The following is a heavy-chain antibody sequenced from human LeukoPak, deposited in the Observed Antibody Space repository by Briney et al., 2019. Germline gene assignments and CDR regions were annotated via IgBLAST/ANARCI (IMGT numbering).Heavy chain of an antibody. CDR3: AKGGLTMVRGVRFRETNWFDP. CDR1: GFTFSSYA. J-gene: IGHJ5*02. Sequence: PGGSLRLSCAASGFTFSSYAMSWVRQAPGKGLEWVSAISGSGGSTYYADSVKGRFTISRDNSKNTLYLQMNSLRAEDTAVYYCAKGGLTMVRGVRFRETNWFDPWGQGTLVTVSS. D-gene: IGHD3-10*01. CDR2: ISGSGGST. V-gene: IGHV3-23*01.